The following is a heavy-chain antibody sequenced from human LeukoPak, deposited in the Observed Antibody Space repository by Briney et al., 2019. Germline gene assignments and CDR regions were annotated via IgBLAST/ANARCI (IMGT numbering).Heavy chain of an antibody. Sequence: SGGSVTLSCSASGFFFSIYTMHWVRQAPGKGPEYVSSISGSGNGASTYYADSVKGRFTISRDDSKSLLYLQMNGLRGEDTAVYYCVKDFGRVRGTPDSWGQGTLVTVSP. D-gene: IGHD3-16*01. V-gene: IGHV3-64D*06. CDR1: GFFFSIYT. J-gene: IGHJ4*02. CDR2: ISGSGNGAST. CDR3: VKDFGRVRGTPDS.